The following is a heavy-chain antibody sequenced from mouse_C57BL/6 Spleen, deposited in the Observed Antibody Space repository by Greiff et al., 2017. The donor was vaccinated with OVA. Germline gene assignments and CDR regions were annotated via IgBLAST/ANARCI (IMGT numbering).Heavy chain of an antibody. CDR3: AREGDYPWFAY. CDR1: GFTFSDSG. Sequence: EVKLMESGGGLVKPGGSLKLSCAASGFTFSDSGMHWVRQAPEKGLALVAYISSGSSTIYYADTVKGRFTISRDNAKNTLFLQMTSLRSEDTAMYYCAREGDYPWFAYWGQGTLVTVSA. J-gene: IGHJ3*01. D-gene: IGHD2-4*01. V-gene: IGHV5-17*01. CDR2: ISSGSSTI.